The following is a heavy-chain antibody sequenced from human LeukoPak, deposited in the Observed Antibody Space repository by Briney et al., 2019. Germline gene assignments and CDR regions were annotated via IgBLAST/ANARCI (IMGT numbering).Heavy chain of an antibody. J-gene: IGHJ6*02. CDR3: ARERTRYYYYGMDV. Sequence: GGSLRLSCAASGFTFSSYWMSWVRQAPGKGLEWVANIKQDGSEKYYVDSVKGRFTISRDNAKNSLYLQMNSLRAEDTAVYYCARERTRYYYYGMDVWGQGTTVTVSS. V-gene: IGHV3-7*01. CDR1: GFTFSSYW. CDR2: IKQDGSEK. D-gene: IGHD2-2*01.